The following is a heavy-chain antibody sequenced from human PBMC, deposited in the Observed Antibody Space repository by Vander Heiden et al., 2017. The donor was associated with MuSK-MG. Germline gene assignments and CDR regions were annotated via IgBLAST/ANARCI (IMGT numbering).Heavy chain of an antibody. V-gene: IGHV3-48*01. J-gene: IGHJ4*02. Sequence: EVQLVESGGGSVQPGGSLRLSCAASGFTFSNYNMNWVRQAPGKGLEWVSYVTSSSNAIYYADSVKGRFTISRDNAKNSLYLQMNSLRAEDTAVYYCARDSRWFGTPSYFDYWGQGTLVTVSS. CDR2: VTSSSNAI. CDR3: ARDSRWFGTPSYFDY. D-gene: IGHD3-10*01. CDR1: GFTFSNYN.